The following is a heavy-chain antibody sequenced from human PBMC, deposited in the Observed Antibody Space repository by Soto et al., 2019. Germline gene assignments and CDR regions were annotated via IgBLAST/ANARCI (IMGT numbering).Heavy chain of an antibody. J-gene: IGHJ6*02. D-gene: IGHD3-3*01. Sequence: GASVKVSCKASGGTFSSYAISWVRKAPGQGLEWMGGIIPIFGTANYAQKFQGRVTITADKSTSTAYMELSSLRSEDTAVYYCARVDYDFWSGYLEVWGQGTTVTVS. CDR2: IIPIFGTA. CDR3: ARVDYDFWSGYLEV. V-gene: IGHV1-69*06. CDR1: GGTFSSYA.